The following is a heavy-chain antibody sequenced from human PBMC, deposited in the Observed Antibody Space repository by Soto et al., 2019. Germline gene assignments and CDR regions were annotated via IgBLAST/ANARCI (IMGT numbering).Heavy chain of an antibody. J-gene: IGHJ4*02. CDR3: ARHVRYCRGGSCYGRFDN. V-gene: IGHV4-39*01. CDR2: IYYSGLT. Sequence: SETLSLTCTVSGGSISSSNYYWGWIRQPPGKGLEWIGSIYYSGLTYHNPSLKSRVTISVDTSKNQFSLKLSSVTAADTAVYYCARHVRYCRGGSCYGRFDNWGQGTLVTVSS. D-gene: IGHD2-15*01. CDR1: GGSISSSNYY.